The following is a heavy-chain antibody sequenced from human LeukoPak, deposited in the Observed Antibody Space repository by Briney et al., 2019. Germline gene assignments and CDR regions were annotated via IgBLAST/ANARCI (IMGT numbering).Heavy chain of an antibody. CDR1: GYTFTGNY. CDR2: INPNSGGT. V-gene: IGHV1-2*02. Sequence: ASVKVSCKASGYTFTGNYMHWVRQAPGQGLEWMGWINPNSGGTNYAQKFQGRVTMTRDTSISTAYMELSRLRSDDTAVYYCARAMIGSAWRNAFDIWGQGTMVTVSS. D-gene: IGHD6-19*01. CDR3: ARAMIGSAWRNAFDI. J-gene: IGHJ3*02.